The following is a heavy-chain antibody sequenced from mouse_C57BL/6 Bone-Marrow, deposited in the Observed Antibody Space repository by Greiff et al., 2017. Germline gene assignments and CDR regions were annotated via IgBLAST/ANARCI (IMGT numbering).Heavy chain of an antibody. V-gene: IGHV5-17*01. CDR3: ARCGYGNYGFAY. CDR2: ISSGSSTI. CDR1: GFTFSDYG. Sequence: EVQLVESGGGLVKPGGSLKLSCAASGFTFSDYGMHWVRQAPEKGLEWVAYISSGSSTIYYADTVKGRFTISRDNAKNTLFLEMTRLRSEDTAMYYCARCGYGNYGFAYWGQGTLVTVSA. J-gene: IGHJ3*01. D-gene: IGHD2-10*02.